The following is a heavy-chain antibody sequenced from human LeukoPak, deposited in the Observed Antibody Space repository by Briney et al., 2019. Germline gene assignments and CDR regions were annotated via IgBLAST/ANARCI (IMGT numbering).Heavy chain of an antibody. Sequence: SVKVSCKASGGTFSSYAISWVRQAPGQGLEWMGGIIPIFGTENYAQKFQGRVTITADESTSTAYMELSSLRSEDTAVYYCARDTGEAAANPLDYYGSGMPDYWGQGTLVTVSS. CDR1: GGTFSSYA. CDR2: IIPIFGTE. CDR3: ARDTGEAAANPLDYYGSGMPDY. D-gene: IGHD3-10*01. V-gene: IGHV1-69*13. J-gene: IGHJ4*02.